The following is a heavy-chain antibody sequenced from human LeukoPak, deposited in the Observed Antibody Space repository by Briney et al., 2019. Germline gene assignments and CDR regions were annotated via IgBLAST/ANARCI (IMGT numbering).Heavy chain of an antibody. Sequence: GGSLRLSCAASGFTFSNYAMTWVRQAPGKGLEWVSVISGSGDSTYYADSVRGRFTISRDNSKNTLNLQMNTLRAQDTAIYYCAKRRGSTWNEVFDYWGQGTLVTVSS. D-gene: IGHD1-1*01. CDR2: ISGSGDST. CDR3: AKRRGSTWNEVFDY. J-gene: IGHJ4*02. V-gene: IGHV3-23*01. CDR1: GFTFSNYA.